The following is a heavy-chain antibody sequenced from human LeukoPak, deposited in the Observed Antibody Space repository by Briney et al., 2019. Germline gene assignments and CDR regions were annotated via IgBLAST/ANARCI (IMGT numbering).Heavy chain of an antibody. V-gene: IGHV3-23*01. Sequence: GRSLRLSCAASGFTFSSYAMSWVRQAPGKGLEWVAAISGSGGSTYYADSVKGRFTISRDNSKNTLYLQMNSLRAEDTAVYYCAKDLPIAAAEGYFDYWGQGTLVTVSS. D-gene: IGHD6-13*01. J-gene: IGHJ4*02. CDR2: ISGSGGST. CDR1: GFTFSSYA. CDR3: AKDLPIAAAEGYFDY.